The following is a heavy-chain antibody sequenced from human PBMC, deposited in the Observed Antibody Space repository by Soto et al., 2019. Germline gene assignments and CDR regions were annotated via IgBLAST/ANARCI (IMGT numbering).Heavy chain of an antibody. Sequence: GGSLRLSCAASGFTISNYGMHWVRQAPGKGLEWVAVISYDGTVTYYADSVKGRFTISRDNSKNTLYLQMNSLRTEDTAVYYCATTRVGPCSSSICFSGIFDGMDVWGQGTTVTVSS. V-gene: IGHV3-30-3*01. CDR3: ATTRVGPCSSSICFSGIFDGMDV. CDR1: GFTISNYG. CDR2: ISYDGTVT. D-gene: IGHD2-2*01. J-gene: IGHJ6*02.